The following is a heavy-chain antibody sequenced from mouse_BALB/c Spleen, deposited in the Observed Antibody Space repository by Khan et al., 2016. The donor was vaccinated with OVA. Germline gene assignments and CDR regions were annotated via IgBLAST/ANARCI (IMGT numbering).Heavy chain of an antibody. Sequence: DLEMPGAAVTLSCKASGYTFTSYWINWIKQRPGQGLEWIGRIAPGSGSTSCNDMFKGKAILTVDESSSTAYIQLSRLSSEDSAVYYCARSNYYGSGLYAMDYWGQGTSVTVSS. CDR1: GYTFTSYW. J-gene: IGHJ4*01. V-gene: IGHV1S41*01. CDR3: ARSNYYGSGLYAMDY. CDR2: IAPGSGST. D-gene: IGHD1-1*01.